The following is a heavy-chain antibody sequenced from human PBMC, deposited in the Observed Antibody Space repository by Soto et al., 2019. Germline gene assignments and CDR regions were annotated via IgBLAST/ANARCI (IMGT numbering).Heavy chain of an antibody. V-gene: IGHV4-31*03. Sequence: SETLSLTCTVSGGSISSGGYYWSWIRQHPGKGLEWIGYIYYSGSTYYNPSLKSRVTISVDTSKNQFSLKLSSVTAADTAVYYCARGSRDCYFDYWGQGTLVTVSS. J-gene: IGHJ4*02. CDR2: IYYSGST. D-gene: IGHD2-21*02. CDR3: ARGSRDCYFDY. CDR1: GGSISSGGYY.